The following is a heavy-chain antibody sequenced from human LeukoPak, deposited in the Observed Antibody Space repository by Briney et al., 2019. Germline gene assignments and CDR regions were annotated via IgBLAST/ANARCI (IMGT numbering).Heavy chain of an antibody. J-gene: IGHJ2*01. CDR1: GFTFSDYY. Sequence: PGGSLRLSCAASGFTFSDYYMSWIRQAPGKGLEWVSYISSSGSTIYYADSVKGRFTISRDNAKNALYLQMNSLRAEDTAVYYCASPASDIVVVPAAYFDLWGRGTLVTVSS. CDR2: ISSSGSTI. CDR3: ASPASDIVVVPAAYFDL. D-gene: IGHD2-2*01. V-gene: IGHV3-11*04.